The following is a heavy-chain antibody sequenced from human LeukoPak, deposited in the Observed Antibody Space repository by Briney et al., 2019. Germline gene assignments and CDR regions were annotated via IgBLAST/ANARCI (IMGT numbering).Heavy chain of an antibody. J-gene: IGHJ4*02. D-gene: IGHD6-19*01. V-gene: IGHV4-59*01. CDR1: GGSISSYY. CDR3: ARGSSGWFNTGKYYFDY. Sequence: SETLSLTCTVSGGSISSYYWSWIRQPPGKGLEWIGYIYYSGSTSYNPSLKSRVTISVDTSKNQFSLKLSSVTAADTAVYYCARGSSGWFNTGKYYFDYWGQGTLVTVSS. CDR2: IYYSGST.